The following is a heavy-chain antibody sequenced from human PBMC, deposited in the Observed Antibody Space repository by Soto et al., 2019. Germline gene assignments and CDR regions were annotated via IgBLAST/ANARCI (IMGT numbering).Heavy chain of an antibody. CDR1: GFPFSDYY. Sequence: QVQLVESGGDLVKPGGSLRLSCAASGFPFSDYYMSWIRQAPGKGLEWVSSIGSSSTYTNYADFVKARFTISRDNAKNSLYLQMNSLRAEDTAVYYCARRRPIGYYNFWGQGTLVTVSA. CDR3: ARRRPIGYYNF. J-gene: IGHJ4*02. V-gene: IGHV3-11*05. CDR2: IGSSSTYT. D-gene: IGHD3-22*01.